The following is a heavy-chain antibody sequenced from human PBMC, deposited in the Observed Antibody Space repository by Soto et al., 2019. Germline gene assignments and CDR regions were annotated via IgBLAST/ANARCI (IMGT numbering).Heavy chain of an antibody. Sequence: SETLSLTCSVSGGSITNGHYWTWIRQHPGQGLEWIAYIYYTGNSYLNPSLKSRLSISVDTSKNQFSLELRSVTAADTAVYYCAREQWGFDSWGQGTLVTVLL. CDR1: GGSITNGHY. D-gene: IGHD6-19*01. CDR3: AREQWGFDS. J-gene: IGHJ4*02. CDR2: IYYTGNS. V-gene: IGHV4-31*03.